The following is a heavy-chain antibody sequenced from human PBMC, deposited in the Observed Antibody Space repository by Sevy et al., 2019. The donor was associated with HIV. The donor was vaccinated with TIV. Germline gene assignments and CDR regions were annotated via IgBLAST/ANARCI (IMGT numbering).Heavy chain of an antibody. CDR3: ARSPPVVVVPGAPSWFDP. V-gene: IGHV4-34*01. CDR1: DGSFSGYY. D-gene: IGHD2-2*01. CDR2: INESGIT. J-gene: IGHJ5*02. Sequence: SETPSLTCAVHDGSFSGYYWNWIRQLPGKGLEWIGEINESGITYYNPSLKSRVTISVDTSKKQFSLKLNSVTAVDSAVYFWARSPPVVVVPGAPSWFDPWGQGTLVTVSS.